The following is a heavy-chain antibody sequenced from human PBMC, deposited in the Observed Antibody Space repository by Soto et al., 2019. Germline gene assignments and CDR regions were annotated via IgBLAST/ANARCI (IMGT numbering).Heavy chain of an antibody. V-gene: IGHV1-18*01. CDR3: ARVVPPSNWNYRGWFDP. CDR2: ISAYNGNT. D-gene: IGHD1-7*01. J-gene: IGHJ5*02. CDR1: GYTFTSYG. Sequence: QVQLVQSGAEVKKPGASVKVSCKASGYTFTSYGISWVRQAPGQGLEWMGWISAYNGNTNYAQKLKGRVTMTTDTSTSTAYMELRSLRSDDTAVYYCARVVPPSNWNYRGWFDPWGQGTLVTVAS.